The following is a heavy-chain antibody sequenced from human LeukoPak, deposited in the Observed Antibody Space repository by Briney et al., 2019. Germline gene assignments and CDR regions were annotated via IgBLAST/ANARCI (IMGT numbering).Heavy chain of an antibody. CDR3: ARGYEYRFDP. D-gene: IGHD6-6*01. Sequence: PSETLSLTCAVYGGSFSGYYWSWIRQPPGKGLEWIGEINHSGSTNYNPSLKSRVTISVDTSKNQFSLKLSSVTAADTAAYYCARGYEYRFDPWGQGTLVTVSS. V-gene: IGHV4-34*01. CDR1: GGSFSGYY. J-gene: IGHJ5*02. CDR2: INHSGST.